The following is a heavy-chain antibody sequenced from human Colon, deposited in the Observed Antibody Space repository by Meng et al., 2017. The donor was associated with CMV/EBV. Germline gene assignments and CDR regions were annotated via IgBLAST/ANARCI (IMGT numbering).Heavy chain of an antibody. CDR3: ARNARGSGY. Sequence: GESLKISCAASGFTFSTSWMTWVRQAPGKGLEWVANIKQDGSEKYYLDSVKGRFTISRDNAKNSLFLQMNSLRAEDTAMYYCARNARGSGYWGQGTLVTVSS. D-gene: IGHD3-10*01. J-gene: IGHJ4*02. CDR2: IKQDGSEK. CDR1: GFTFSTSW. V-gene: IGHV3-7*01.